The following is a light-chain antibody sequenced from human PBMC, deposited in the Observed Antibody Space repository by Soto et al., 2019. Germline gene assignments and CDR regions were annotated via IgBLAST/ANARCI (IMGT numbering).Light chain of an antibody. CDR1: GSDVAAYKY. CDR2: EVS. V-gene: IGLV2-8*01. CDR3: SSFSTSNYFV. J-gene: IGLJ1*01. Sequence: QSSLTLPPSASGSRGQSFTISCTGSGSDVAAYKYVCCHQQHPGKAPRLIIYEVSRWPSGVPDRFSGSTSGNTAALTVSGLQAEDEADYYRSSFSTSNYFVFGSGTKVTVL.